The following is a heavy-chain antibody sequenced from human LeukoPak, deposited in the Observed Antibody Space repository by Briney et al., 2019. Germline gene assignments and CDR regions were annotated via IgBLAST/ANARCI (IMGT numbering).Heavy chain of an antibody. CDR3: ARGRGLDY. CDR1: GGSISSYY. J-gene: IGHJ4*02. V-gene: IGHV4-59*08. D-gene: IGHD3-10*01. CDR2: IYYSGST. Sequence: SETLSLTCTVSGGSISSYYWSWIRQPPRKGLEWIGYIYYSGSTNYNPSLKSRVTISVDTSKNQFSLKLSSVTAADTAVYYCARGRGLDYWGQGTLVTVSS.